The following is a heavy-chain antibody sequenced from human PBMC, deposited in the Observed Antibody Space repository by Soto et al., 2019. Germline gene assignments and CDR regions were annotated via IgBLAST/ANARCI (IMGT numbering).Heavy chain of an antibody. CDR3: AFGYCSSHSCKWGDKFYFDY. V-gene: IGHV3-23*01. D-gene: IGHD2-2*03. CDR2: ISGSGGST. J-gene: IGHJ4*02. CDR1: GFTFSSYA. Sequence: GGSLRLSCAASGFTFSSYAMSWVRQAAGKGLEWVSAISGSGGSTFYSESVKGRFTISRDHSKNTLFLQMNSLRAEDTAVYYCAFGYCSSHSCKWGDKFYFDYWGRGTLVTVSS.